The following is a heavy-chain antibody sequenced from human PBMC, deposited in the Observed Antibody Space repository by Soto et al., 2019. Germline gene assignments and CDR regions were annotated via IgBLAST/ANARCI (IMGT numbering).Heavy chain of an antibody. D-gene: IGHD4-17*01. V-gene: IGHV3-15*01. Sequence: EVQLVASGGVLVQPGESLRLSCAGSGLSFSDVKMTWVRQLPGKGLEWVVRIQTKTGGGTADYPAAVRGRFTISRDDSKNTLYLQLNSLKTEDTAVYYCATDYGWAFQIWGQGTTVTVSS. CDR1: GLSFSDVK. CDR2: IQTKTGGGTA. J-gene: IGHJ3*02. CDR3: ATDYGWAFQI.